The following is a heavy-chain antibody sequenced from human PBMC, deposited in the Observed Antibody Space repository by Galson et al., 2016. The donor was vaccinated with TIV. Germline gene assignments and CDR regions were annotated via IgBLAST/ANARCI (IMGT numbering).Heavy chain of an antibody. CDR2: IIPIFGTP. V-gene: IGHV1-69*13. Sequence: VKVSCKASGGTFSNYPISWVRQAPGQGLEWMGGIIPIFGTPKYAQKFQGRVTISTDASTSITYMELTSLRSEDTAVYYCARVGDTLTAYHPYFQYWGQGTLVTVSS. D-gene: IGHD3-9*01. CDR1: GGTFSNYP. CDR3: ARVGDTLTAYHPYFQY. J-gene: IGHJ1*01.